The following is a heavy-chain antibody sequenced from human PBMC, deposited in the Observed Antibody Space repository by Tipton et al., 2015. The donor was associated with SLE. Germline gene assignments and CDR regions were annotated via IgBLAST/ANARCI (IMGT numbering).Heavy chain of an antibody. CDR1: GGSISSYY. CDR2: INHSGST. V-gene: IGHV4-34*01. J-gene: IGHJ6*03. Sequence: TLSLTCTVSGGSISSYYWSWIRQPPGKGLEWIGEINHSGSTNYNPSLKSRVTISVDTSKNQFSLKLSSVTAADTAVYYCARGTGGGSTSTSLWVMDVWGKGTTVTVSS. D-gene: IGHD2-2*01. CDR3: ARGTGGGSTSTSLWVMDV.